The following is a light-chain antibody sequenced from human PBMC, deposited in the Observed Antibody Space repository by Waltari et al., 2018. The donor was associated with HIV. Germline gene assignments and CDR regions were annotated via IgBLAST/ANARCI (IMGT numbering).Light chain of an antibody. CDR2: AAS. J-gene: IGKJ4*01. V-gene: IGKV1-12*01. CDR3: QQASSLPLT. CDR1: QSIGRW. Sequence: DIQMTQSPSSVSASVVARVPSTCRASQSIGRWLVWYQQTPGKAPKLLIYAASTLQGGVPSRFSGSGSGTSFTLTISSLQPEDFATYYCQQASSLPLTFGEGTKVEIK.